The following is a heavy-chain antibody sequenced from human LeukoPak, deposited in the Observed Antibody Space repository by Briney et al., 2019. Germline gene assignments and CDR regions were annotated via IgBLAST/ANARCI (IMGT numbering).Heavy chain of an antibody. D-gene: IGHD2-8*01. CDR3: SXXXXVLMVYATRFSY. CDR2: INHSGST. J-gene: IGHJ4*02. CDR1: GGSFSGYY. Sequence: PSETLSLTCTVSGGSFSGYYWSWIRQPPGKGLEWIGEINHSGSTNYNPSLKSRVTISGDTSKHQFSLKPSSCTTSDTRVYDCSXXXXVLMVYATRFSYWGQGTLVTVSS. V-gene: IGHV4-34*01.